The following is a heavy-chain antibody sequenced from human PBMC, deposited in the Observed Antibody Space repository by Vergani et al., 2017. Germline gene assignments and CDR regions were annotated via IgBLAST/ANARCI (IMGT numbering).Heavy chain of an antibody. Sequence: QVQLVQSGAEVKKPGSSVKVSCKASGGTFSSYAISWVRQAPGQGLEWMGRIIPIFGTANYAQKFQGRVTITADESTSTAYMELSSLRSEDTAVYYCARDRSPCSGGSCYTHYYYYYGMDVWGQGTTVTVSS. J-gene: IGHJ6*02. CDR1: GGTFSSYA. D-gene: IGHD2-15*01. CDR3: ARDRSPCSGGSCYTHYYYYYGMDV. CDR2: IIPIFGTA. V-gene: IGHV1-69*13.